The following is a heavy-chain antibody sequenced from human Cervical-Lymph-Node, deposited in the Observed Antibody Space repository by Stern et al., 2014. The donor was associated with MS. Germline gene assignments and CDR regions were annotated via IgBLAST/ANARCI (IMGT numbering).Heavy chain of an antibody. CDR2: ISPNSGGT. V-gene: IGHV1-2*02. CDR1: AYTITDYY. Sequence: QVQLVQSGAGVKKPGASLKVSCTASAYTITDYYTHWVRQAPGHGLEWMGWISPNSGGTYSAQKFQGRLTMTRDTSISTAYMELSSLRSDDTAVYYCARGGGYSYSTLDYWGQGTQVTVSS. J-gene: IGHJ4*02. CDR3: ARGGGYSYSTLDY. D-gene: IGHD3-10*01.